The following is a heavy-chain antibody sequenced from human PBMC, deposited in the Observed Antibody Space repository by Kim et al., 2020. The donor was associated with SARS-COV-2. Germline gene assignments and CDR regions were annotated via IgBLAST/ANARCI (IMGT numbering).Heavy chain of an antibody. V-gene: IGHV3-23*01. CDR1: GFTFSSYA. CDR3: AKDRVVRGIMGAFAS. Sequence: GGSLRLSCAASGFTFSSYAMGWVRQAPGKGLEWVSTISGSGGDTYYADSVKGRFTISRDNSKNTLYLQMNSLRAQDTAVYYCAKDRVVRGIMGAFASWGQGTLVTVSS. J-gene: IGHJ4*02. D-gene: IGHD3-10*01. CDR2: ISGSGGDT.